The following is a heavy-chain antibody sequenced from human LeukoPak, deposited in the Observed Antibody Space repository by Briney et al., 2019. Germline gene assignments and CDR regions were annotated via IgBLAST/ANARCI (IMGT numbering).Heavy chain of an antibody. CDR2: IIPIFGIA. Sequence: SVKVSCKASGGTFSSYAISWVRQAPGQGLEWMGRIIPIFGIANYAQKFQGRVTITADKSTSTAYMELSSLRSEDTAVYYCARDLYNWKTYFDYWGQGTLVTVSS. V-gene: IGHV1-69*04. CDR3: ARDLYNWKTYFDY. D-gene: IGHD1-1*01. CDR1: GGTFSSYA. J-gene: IGHJ4*02.